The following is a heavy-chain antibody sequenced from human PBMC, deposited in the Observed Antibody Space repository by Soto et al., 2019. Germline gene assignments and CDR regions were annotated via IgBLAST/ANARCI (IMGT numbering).Heavy chain of an antibody. V-gene: IGHV1-3*01. D-gene: IGHD2-2*01. CDR1: GYTFTSYA. J-gene: IGHJ4*02. CDR2: INAGNGNT. Sequence: QVQLVQSGAEAKKPGASVKVSCKASGYTFTSYAMHWVRQAPGQRLEWMGWINAGNGNTKYSQKFQGRVTITSDTSASTAYMKLSSLRSEDTAVYYCAVNPSQSPLHWGQGTLVTVSS. CDR3: AVNPSQSPLH.